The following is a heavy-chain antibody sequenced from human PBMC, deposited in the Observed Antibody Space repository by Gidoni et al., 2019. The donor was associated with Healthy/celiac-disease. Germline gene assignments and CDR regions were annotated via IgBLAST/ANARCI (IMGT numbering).Heavy chain of an antibody. CDR1: GGSISSSSYY. Sequence: QLQLQESGPGLVKPSETLSLTGTVPGGSISSSSYYWGWIRQPPGKGLEWIGSIYYSGSTYYNPSLKSRVTISVDTSKNQFSLKLSSVTAADTAVYYCARLDGIAAIDYWGQGTLVTVSS. J-gene: IGHJ4*02. V-gene: IGHV4-39*01. CDR3: ARLDGIAAIDY. CDR2: IYYSGST. D-gene: IGHD6-13*01.